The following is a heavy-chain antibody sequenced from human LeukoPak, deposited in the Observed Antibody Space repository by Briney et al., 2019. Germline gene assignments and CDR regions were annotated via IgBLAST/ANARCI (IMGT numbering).Heavy chain of an antibody. D-gene: IGHD3-10*01. J-gene: IGHJ6*03. CDR3: AKAKQTYYYGSGSFLYMDV. CDR2: IKQDGSEK. CDR1: GVTFSSYW. V-gene: IGHV3-7*03. Sequence: GGSLRLSCAASGVTFSSYWMSWVRQAPGKGLEWVANIKQDGSEKYYVGSVKGRFTISRDNAKNSLYLQMNSLRAEDTALYYCAKAKQTYYYGSGSFLYMDVWGKGTTVTISS.